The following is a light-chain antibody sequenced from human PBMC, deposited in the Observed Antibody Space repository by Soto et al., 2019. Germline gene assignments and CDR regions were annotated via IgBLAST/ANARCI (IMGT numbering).Light chain of an antibody. V-gene: IGLV2-8*01. J-gene: IGLJ2*01. CDR1: SSDVGSSNY. CDR3: SSYGGSNNVV. Sequence: QSALTQPPSASGSPGQSVTISCTGTSSDVGSSNYVSWYQQHPGKAPKLMIYEVSKRPSGVPDRFSGSKSANTASLTVSGLQAEDEADYYCSSYGGSNNVVFGGGTKVTVL. CDR2: EVS.